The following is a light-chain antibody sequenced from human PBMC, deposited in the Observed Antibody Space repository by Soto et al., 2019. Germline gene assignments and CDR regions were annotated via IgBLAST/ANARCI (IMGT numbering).Light chain of an antibody. CDR1: QGISTW. J-gene: IGKJ2*01. V-gene: IGKV1-12*01. CDR3: PQATSCPHT. Sequence: DFQMTQSPSSVAASVGDRVTITCRASQGISTWLAWYQQKPGKATNLLIDGASSLQSGVPSRFSGSGSETDFTLTISSLQPEDFASYYCPQATSCPHTFGQGTKLEIK. CDR2: GAS.